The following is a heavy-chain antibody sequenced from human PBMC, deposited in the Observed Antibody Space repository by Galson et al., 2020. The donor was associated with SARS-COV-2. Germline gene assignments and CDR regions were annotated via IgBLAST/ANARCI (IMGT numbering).Heavy chain of an antibody. J-gene: IGHJ4*02. D-gene: IGHD6-19*01. CDR1: GFTLSSSG. CDR3: AKGGAVAGIRGIDY. Sequence: GGSLRLSCAASGFTLSSSGMLWVRQAPGKGLEWVAVLWSDGTNKYYVDSVKGRFTISRDTSKNTLYLQMNSLTAEDTALYYCAKGGAVAGIRGIDYWGQGTLVTVSS. V-gene: IGHV3-33*06. CDR2: LWSDGTNK.